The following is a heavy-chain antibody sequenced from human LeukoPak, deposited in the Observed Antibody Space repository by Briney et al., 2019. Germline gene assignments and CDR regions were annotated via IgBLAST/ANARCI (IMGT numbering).Heavy chain of an antibody. CDR2: INPNSGGT. CDR3: ARDRSYDAFDI. J-gene: IGHJ3*02. V-gene: IGHV1-2*02. Sequence: ASVKVSCEASGYTFTGYYMHWVRQAPGQGLEWMGWINPNSGGTNYAQKFQGRVTMTRDTSISTAYMELSRLRSDDTAVYYCARDRSYDAFDIWGQGTMVSVSS. CDR1: GYTFTGYY. D-gene: IGHD1-26*01.